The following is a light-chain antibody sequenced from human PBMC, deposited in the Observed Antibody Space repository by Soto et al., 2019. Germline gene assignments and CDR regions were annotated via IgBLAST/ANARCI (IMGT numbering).Light chain of an antibody. J-gene: IGKJ5*01. CDR2: YIS. V-gene: IGKV3D-15*01. CDR1: RGAGHF. CDR3: QQHNQWPIT. Sequence: RVMTQSPATQSGCPGHTCSLACRARRGAGHFLAWYQQNPGQAPRLLIYYISTRATGIPARFSGSGSGTEFTLPISSLQSEDSAVYYCQQHNQWPITFGQGTLLDIK.